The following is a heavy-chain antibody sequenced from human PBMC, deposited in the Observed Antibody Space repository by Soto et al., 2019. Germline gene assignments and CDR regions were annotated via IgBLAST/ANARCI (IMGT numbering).Heavy chain of an antibody. Sequence: ASVKRSCKGSGYTFTSYGISWVIQTPRQGLEWMGWISAYNGNTNYAQKLQGRVTMTTDTSTSTAYMELRSLRSDDTAVYYCARHVLTYCSGGSCFPYNWFDPWGQGTLVTGSS. J-gene: IGHJ5*02. CDR3: ARHVLTYCSGGSCFPYNWFDP. V-gene: IGHV1-18*01. D-gene: IGHD2-15*01. CDR2: ISAYNGNT. CDR1: GYTFTSYG.